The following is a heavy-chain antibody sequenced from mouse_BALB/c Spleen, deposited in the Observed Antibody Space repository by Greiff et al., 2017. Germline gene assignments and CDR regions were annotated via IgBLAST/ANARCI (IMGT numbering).Heavy chain of an antibody. CDR1: GYTFSSYW. V-gene: IGHV1-9*01. CDR3: ARRSPLTGSFDY. J-gene: IGHJ2*01. Sequence: QVQLQQSGAELMKPGASVKISCKATGYTFSSYWIEWVKQRPGHGLEWIGEILPGSGSTNYNEKFKGKATFTADTSSNTAYMQLSSLTSEDPAVYYCARRSPLTGSFDYWGQGTTLTVSS. CDR2: ILPGSGST. D-gene: IGHD4-1*01.